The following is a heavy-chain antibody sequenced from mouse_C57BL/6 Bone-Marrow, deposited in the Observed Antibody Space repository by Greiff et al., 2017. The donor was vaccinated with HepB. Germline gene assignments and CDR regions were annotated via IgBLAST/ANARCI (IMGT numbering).Heavy chain of an antibody. Sequence: QVQLQQPGAELVRPGSSVKLSCKASGYTFTSYWMHWVKQRPIQGLEWIGNIDPSDSETHYNQKFKDKATLTVDKSSSTAYMQLSSLTSEDSAVYYCARSTMVTMRTFYYAMDYWGQGTSVTVSS. CDR3: ARSTMVTMRTFYYAMDY. V-gene: IGHV1-52*01. J-gene: IGHJ4*01. D-gene: IGHD2-2*01. CDR1: GYTFTSYW. CDR2: IDPSDSET.